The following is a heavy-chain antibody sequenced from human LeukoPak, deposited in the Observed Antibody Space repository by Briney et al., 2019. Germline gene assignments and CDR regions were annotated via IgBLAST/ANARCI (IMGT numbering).Heavy chain of an antibody. D-gene: IGHD3-10*01. V-gene: IGHV4-61*02. J-gene: IGHJ4*02. Sequence: PSETLSLTCTVSGGSISSGSYYWSWIRQPAGKGLEWIGRIYTSGSTNYNPSLKSRVTISVDTSKNQFSLKLSSVTAADTAVYYCARAMITMVRGVTSFDYWGQGTLVTVSS. CDR2: IYTSGST. CDR3: ARAMITMVRGVTSFDY. CDR1: GGSISSGSYY.